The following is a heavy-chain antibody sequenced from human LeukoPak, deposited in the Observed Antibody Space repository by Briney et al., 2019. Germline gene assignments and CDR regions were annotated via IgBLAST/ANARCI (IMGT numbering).Heavy chain of an antibody. Sequence: GGSLRLSCAASGFTFSSYWMHWVRQAPGKGLVWVSRINSDGSSTSYADSVKGRFTISRDNAENTLYLQMNSLRAEDTAVYYCARFDPDEGSFDYWGQGTLVTVSS. CDR1: GFTFSSYW. J-gene: IGHJ4*02. D-gene: IGHD3-10*01. CDR2: INSDGSST. V-gene: IGHV3-74*01. CDR3: ARFDPDEGSFDY.